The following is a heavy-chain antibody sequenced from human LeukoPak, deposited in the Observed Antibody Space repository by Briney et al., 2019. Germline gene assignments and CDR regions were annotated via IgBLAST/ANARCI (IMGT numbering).Heavy chain of an antibody. V-gene: IGHV3-23*01. D-gene: IGHD3-10*01. J-gene: IGHJ6*02. Sequence: GGSLRLSWAASGFTFSNYAMSWVRQAAGKGLEWVSTISNTGSDTYYADSGKGRFTISRDNSENTLYLQMNNLRAEDTAIHYCAKVPYSDYGSGRPPFMDVWGQGTTVAVSS. CDR2: ISNTGSDT. CDR1: GFTFSNYA. CDR3: AKVPYSDYGSGRPPFMDV.